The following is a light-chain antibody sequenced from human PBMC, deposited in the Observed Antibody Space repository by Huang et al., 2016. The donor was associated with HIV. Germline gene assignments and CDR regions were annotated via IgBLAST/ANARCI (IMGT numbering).Light chain of an antibody. CDR2: DAS. CDR1: QSMRTN. CDR3: QQYNNWPST. V-gene: IGKV3-15*01. Sequence: IVMTQSPDTLSVSPGDRATLSCSVGQSMRTNLAWYQQKPGQAPRLLIFDASTRATGIPARFSGSGSGTVFTLSITSLHSEDSAVYYCQQYNNWPSTFGGGTKLEIK. J-gene: IGKJ4*01.